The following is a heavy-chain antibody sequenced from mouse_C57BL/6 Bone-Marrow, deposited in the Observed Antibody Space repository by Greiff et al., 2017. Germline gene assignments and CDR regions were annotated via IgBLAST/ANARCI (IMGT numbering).Heavy chain of an antibody. Sequence: QVQLQQPGAELVKPGASVKLSCKASGYTFTSYWMHWVKQRPGKGLEWIGQIYPGDGDTNYNGKFKGKATLTADKSSSTAYMQLSSLTSEDSAVYFCARHCFFDYWGQGTTLTVSS. J-gene: IGHJ2*01. CDR3: ARHCFFDY. V-gene: IGHV1-80*01. CDR1: GYTFTSYW. CDR2: IYPGDGDT.